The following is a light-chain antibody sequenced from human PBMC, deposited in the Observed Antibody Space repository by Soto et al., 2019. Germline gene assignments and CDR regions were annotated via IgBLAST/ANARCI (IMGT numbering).Light chain of an antibody. Sequence: QPVLTQSPSASASLGASVKLTCTLSSGHSSYAIAWHQQQPEKGPRYLMKVNSDGSHIKGDGIPDRFSGSSSGAERYLTISSLQSEDEADYYCQTWGTGPRVFGGGTKVTVL. J-gene: IGLJ2*01. CDR1: SGHSSYA. CDR2: VNSDGSH. V-gene: IGLV4-69*01. CDR3: QTWGTGPRV.